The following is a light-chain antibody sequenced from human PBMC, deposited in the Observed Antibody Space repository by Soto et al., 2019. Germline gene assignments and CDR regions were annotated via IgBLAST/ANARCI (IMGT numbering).Light chain of an antibody. CDR2: EVS. Sequence: QSALTQPASVSGSAGQSITNSCTGTSSDIGGYKYVSWYQQHPGKAPKLMIFEVSNRPSGVSNRFSGSKSGNTASLTISGLQADDEADYYCSSYTSSGTLVVFGGGTQLTVL. CDR3: SSYTSSGTLVV. V-gene: IGLV2-14*01. CDR1: SSDIGGYKY. J-gene: IGLJ2*01.